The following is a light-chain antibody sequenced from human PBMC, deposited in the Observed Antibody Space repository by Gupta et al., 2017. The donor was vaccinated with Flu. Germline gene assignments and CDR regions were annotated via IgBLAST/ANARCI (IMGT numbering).Light chain of an antibody. CDR1: QSVLYSSNNKNY. V-gene: IGKV4-1*01. CDR2: WAS. Sequence: SLGERATINCKSSQSVLYSSNNKNYLAWYQQKPGQPPKLLIYWASTRESGVPDRFSGSGSGTDFTLTISSLQADDVAVYYCQQYDTTPWTFGQGTKVEI. J-gene: IGKJ1*01. CDR3: QQYDTTPWT.